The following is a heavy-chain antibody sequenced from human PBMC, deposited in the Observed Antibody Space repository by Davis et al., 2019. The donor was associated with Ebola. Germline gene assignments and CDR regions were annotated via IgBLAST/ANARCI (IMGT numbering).Heavy chain of an antibody. CDR3: TRDRSVEHTYYYGSGSYAFDI. CDR2: ISSSSSYI. J-gene: IGHJ4*02. D-gene: IGHD3-10*01. CDR1: GFTFSSYS. Sequence: GESLKISCAASGFTFSSYSMNWVRQAPGKGLEWVSSISSSSSYIYYADSVKGRFTISRDNAKNSLYLQMNSLKTEDTAVYYCTRDRSVEHTYYYGSGSYAFDIWGQGTLVTVSS. V-gene: IGHV3-21*03.